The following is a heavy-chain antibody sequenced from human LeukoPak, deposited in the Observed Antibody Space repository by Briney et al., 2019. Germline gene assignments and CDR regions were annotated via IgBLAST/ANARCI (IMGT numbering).Heavy chain of an antibody. Sequence: ASVKVSCKASGYTFTGYYMHWVRQAPGQGLEWMGIINPSGGSTSYAQKFQGRVTMTRDMSTSTVYMELSSLRSEDTAVYYCARASKGGSGSYYYPNDYWGQGTLVTVSS. D-gene: IGHD3-10*01. CDR1: GYTFTGYY. J-gene: IGHJ4*02. V-gene: IGHV1-46*01. CDR2: INPSGGST. CDR3: ARASKGGSGSYYYPNDY.